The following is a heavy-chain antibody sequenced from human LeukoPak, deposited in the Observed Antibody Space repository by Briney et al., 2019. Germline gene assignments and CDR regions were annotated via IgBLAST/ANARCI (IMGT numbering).Heavy chain of an antibody. CDR2: IYPGDSDT. D-gene: IGHD1-1*01. CDR1: GYSFTSYW. V-gene: IGHV5-51*01. Sequence: GESLKISCKGSGYSFTSYWIGWVRQMPGKGLEWMGTIYPGDSDTRYSPSFQGQVTISADKSISTAYLQWSSLKASDTAMYYCARLANTRASAFDIWGQGTMVTVSS. J-gene: IGHJ3*02. CDR3: ARLANTRASAFDI.